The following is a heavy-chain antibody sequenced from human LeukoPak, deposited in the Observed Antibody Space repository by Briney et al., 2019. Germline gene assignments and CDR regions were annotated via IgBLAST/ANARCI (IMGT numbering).Heavy chain of an antibody. Sequence: PGGSLRLSCAASGFTFSSFWMTWVRQAPGKGLEWVANINQDGSEKYYVDSVQGRFTISRDNAKNSLYLQMNSLRAEDTAVYYCYVFSPTQQLVHFDYWGQGTLVTVSS. CDR3: YVFSPTQQLVHFDY. D-gene: IGHD6-13*01. CDR1: GFTFSSFW. J-gene: IGHJ4*02. V-gene: IGHV3-7*01. CDR2: INQDGSEK.